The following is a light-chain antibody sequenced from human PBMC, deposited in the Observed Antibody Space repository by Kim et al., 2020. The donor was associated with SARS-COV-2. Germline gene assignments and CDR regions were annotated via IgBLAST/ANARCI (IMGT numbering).Light chain of an antibody. J-gene: IGLJ3*02. CDR2: EVT. CDR3: SSYAGTDNLL. V-gene: IGLV2-8*01. CDR1: RSDVGGYNS. Sequence: PVTISCTVTRSDVGGYNSVSWYQQHPGKAPKLIIYEVTKRPSGVPDRFSGSKSGNTASLTVSGLQAEDEADYYCSSYAGTDNLLFGGGTKLTVL.